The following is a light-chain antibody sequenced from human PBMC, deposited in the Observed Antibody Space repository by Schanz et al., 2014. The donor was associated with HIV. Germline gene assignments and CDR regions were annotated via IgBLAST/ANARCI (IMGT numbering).Light chain of an antibody. CDR3: QQYGTSLIT. CDR2: GAS. CDR1: QSVSSSY. V-gene: IGKV3-20*01. J-gene: IGKJ5*01. Sequence: EIVLTQSPGILSLSPGERATLSCRASQSVSSSYLAWYQQKPGQAPRLLIYGASSRATGIPDRFSGSGSGTDFTLTISGLEPEDFAVYYCQQYGTSLITFGQGTRLEI.